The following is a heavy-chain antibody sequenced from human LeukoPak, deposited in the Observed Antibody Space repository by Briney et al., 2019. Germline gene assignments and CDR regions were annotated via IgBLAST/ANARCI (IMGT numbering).Heavy chain of an antibody. Sequence: PGRSLRLSCAASGFTFSSYGMHWVRQAPGKGLEWVAVISYDGSNKYYADSVKGRFTISRDNSKNTLYLQMNSLRAEDTAVYYCAKDLRSGWYDYFDYWGQGTLVTVSS. D-gene: IGHD6-19*01. V-gene: IGHV3-30*18. CDR1: GFTFSSYG. J-gene: IGHJ4*02. CDR2: ISYDGSNK. CDR3: AKDLRSGWYDYFDY.